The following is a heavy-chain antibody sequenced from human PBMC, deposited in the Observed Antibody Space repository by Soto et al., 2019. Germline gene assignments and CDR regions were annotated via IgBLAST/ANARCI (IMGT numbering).Heavy chain of an antibody. V-gene: IGHV3-21*01. Sequence: EVQLVESGGGLVKPGGSLTLSCAASGFTFNTYTMTWVRQAPGKGPVRVSSISSRSFYIYYADSGTGPSTISRDDAPNSLYLEMNSLRAEEPAVYYCQIEEVSRPHTDHALHVWGPGTTVTVSS. CDR2: ISSRSFYI. CDR3: QIEEVSRPHTDHALHV. J-gene: IGHJ6*02. CDR1: GFTFNTYT.